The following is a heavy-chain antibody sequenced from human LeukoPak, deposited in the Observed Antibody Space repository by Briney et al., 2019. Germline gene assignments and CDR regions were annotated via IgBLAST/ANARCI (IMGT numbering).Heavy chain of an antibody. D-gene: IGHD5-24*01. CDR2: ISSSSSTI. CDR3: ARGSGDGYNPY. J-gene: IGHJ4*02. Sequence: GGSLRLSCAASGISISRYSMNWVRQAPGKGLELVSYISSSSSTIYYADSVKGRFTISRDNSKNTLYLQMNSLRAEDTAVYYCARGSGDGYNPYWGQGTLVTVSS. CDR1: GISISRYS. V-gene: IGHV3-48*01.